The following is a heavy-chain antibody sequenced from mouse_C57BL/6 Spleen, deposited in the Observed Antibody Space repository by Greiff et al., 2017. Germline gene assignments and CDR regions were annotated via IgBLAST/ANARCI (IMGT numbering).Heavy chain of an antibody. CDR2: IHPNSGST. Sequence: QVQLQQPGAELVKPGASVKLSCKASGYTFTSYWMHWVKQRPGQGLEWIGMIHPNSGSTNYNEKFKSKATLTVDKSSSTAYMQLSSLTSEDSAVYYGARRAYDYDGAWFAYWGQGTLVTVSA. J-gene: IGHJ3*01. D-gene: IGHD2-4*01. CDR3: ARRAYDYDGAWFAY. CDR1: GYTFTSYW. V-gene: IGHV1-64*01.